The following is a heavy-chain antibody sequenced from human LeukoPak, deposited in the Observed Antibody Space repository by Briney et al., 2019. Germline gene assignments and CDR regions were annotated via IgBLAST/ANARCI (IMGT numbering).Heavy chain of an antibody. Sequence: GGSLRLSCAASGFTFSSYAMSWVRQAPGKGLEWVARLHADGNEKYFVHSVKGRFTVSRDNAKNSLYLQMNSLRVEDTAVYYCARGRYSFDYLGQGTLVTVSS. CDR2: LHADGNEK. J-gene: IGHJ4*02. D-gene: IGHD5-12*01. CDR3: ARGRYSFDY. CDR1: GFTFSSYA. V-gene: IGHV3-7*01.